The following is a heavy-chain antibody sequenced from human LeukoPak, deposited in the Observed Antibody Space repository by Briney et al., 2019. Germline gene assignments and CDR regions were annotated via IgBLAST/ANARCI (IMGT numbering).Heavy chain of an antibody. CDR3: ARDPEYSSGWYGAGY. D-gene: IGHD6-19*01. CDR2: ISSSSSYI. J-gene: IGHJ4*02. CDR1: ASSFSSYC. V-gene: IGHV3-21*01. Sequence: PGRSLTLSCVASASSFSSYCMKWVRQAPGRGLEWVACISSSSSYIYYADSVKGRFTISRDNAKHTLYLQMNSLRAEDTAVYYCARDPEYSSGWYGAGYWGQGTLVTVSS.